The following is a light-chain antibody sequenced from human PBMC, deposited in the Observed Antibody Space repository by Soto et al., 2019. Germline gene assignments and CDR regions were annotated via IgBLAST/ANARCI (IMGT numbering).Light chain of an antibody. Sequence: QAVVTQPPSVSGAPGQRVTISCTGSSSNIGAGYDVHWYQQRPGTAPQLRIYGNSKRPSGVPDRFSGSKSGTSASLAITGLQAEDEADYYCQSYDSSLSVVFGGGTKLTVL. J-gene: IGLJ2*01. V-gene: IGLV1-40*01. CDR2: GNS. CDR3: QSYDSSLSVV. CDR1: SSNIGAGYD.